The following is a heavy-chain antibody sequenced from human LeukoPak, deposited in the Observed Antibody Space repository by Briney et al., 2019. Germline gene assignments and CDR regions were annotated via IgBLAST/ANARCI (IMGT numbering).Heavy chain of an antibody. CDR2: IKQDGSEK. CDR3: ARGMIEIGVAASWYDYDSSGYRRNYYFDY. D-gene: IGHD3-22*01. CDR1: GFTFSSYW. Sequence: GGSLRLSCAASGFTFSSYWMSWVREAPGKGREWVANIKQDGSEKYYVDCVKGRCTISRDNAKNSLYLQMNSLRAEDTAVYYCARGMIEIGVAASWYDYDSSGYRRNYYFDYWGQGTLVTVSS. V-gene: IGHV3-7*01. J-gene: IGHJ4*02.